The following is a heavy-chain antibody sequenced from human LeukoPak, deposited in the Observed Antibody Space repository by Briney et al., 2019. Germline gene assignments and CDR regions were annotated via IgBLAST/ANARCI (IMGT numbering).Heavy chain of an antibody. CDR1: GFTFSSYD. D-gene: IGHD3-22*01. Sequence: GGSLRLSCAASGFTFSSYDMSWVRQAPGKGLEWVSDISGSGGRTHYADSAKGRFTISRDNSKNTLYLQMNSLRAEDTAVYYCAKDRAYYDSSGLFDYWGQGTPGTVSS. CDR2: ISGSGGRT. V-gene: IGHV3-23*01. CDR3: AKDRAYYDSSGLFDY. J-gene: IGHJ4*02.